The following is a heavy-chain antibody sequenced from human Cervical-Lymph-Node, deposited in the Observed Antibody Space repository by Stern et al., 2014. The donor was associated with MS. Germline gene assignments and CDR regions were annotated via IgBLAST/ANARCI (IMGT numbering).Heavy chain of an antibody. CDR1: GYTFTSYA. CDR2: INAGNGNT. D-gene: IGHD6-13*01. J-gene: IGHJ5*02. CDR3: ARDSSSWGGNWFDP. Sequence: QVQLVQSGAEVKKPGASVKVSCKASGYTFTSYAMHWVRQAPGQRLEWMGWINAGNGNTKYSQKFQGRVTITRDTSASTAYMELSSLRSEDTAVYYCARDSSSWGGNWFDPWGQGTLVTVSS. V-gene: IGHV1-3*01.